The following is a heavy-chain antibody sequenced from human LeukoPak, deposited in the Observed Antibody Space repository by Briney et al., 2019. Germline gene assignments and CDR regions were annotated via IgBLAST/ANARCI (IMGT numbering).Heavy chain of an antibody. D-gene: IGHD2-21*02. V-gene: IGHV3-7*01. CDR1: GFTFSSYW. J-gene: IGHJ3*02. Sequence: GGSLRLSCAASGFTFSSYWMSWVPQAPGKGLEWVANILQDGSEKYYVDSVKGGFTTSRENAKNSLYLQMNSLRAEDTAVYYCAKDLGYCGGDCYSADAFDIWGQGTMVTVYS. CDR2: ILQDGSEK. CDR3: AKDLGYCGGDCYSADAFDI.